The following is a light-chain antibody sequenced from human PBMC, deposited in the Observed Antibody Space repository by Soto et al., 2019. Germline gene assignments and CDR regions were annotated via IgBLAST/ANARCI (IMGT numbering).Light chain of an antibody. CDR2: DAS. V-gene: IGKV1-33*01. Sequence: DIKMTQSPSSLSASVGDRVTITCQASQDISNYLNWYQQKPGKAPKLLIYDASNLETGVPSRFSGSGSGTDFTFTISSLQPEDIATYYCQQYDNRPPTFGQGTRLEIK. J-gene: IGKJ5*01. CDR3: QQYDNRPPT. CDR1: QDISNY.